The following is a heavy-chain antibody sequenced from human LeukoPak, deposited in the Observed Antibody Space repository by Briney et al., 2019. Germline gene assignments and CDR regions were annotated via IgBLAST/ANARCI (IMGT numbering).Heavy chain of an antibody. D-gene: IGHD3-22*01. CDR1: GGSISSHY. V-gene: IGHV4-59*11. CDR3: ARDPYYYDSSGYYYDHAFDI. Sequence: SETLSLTCTVSGGSISSHYWSWIRQPPGKGLEWTGYIYYSGSTNYNPTLKSRVTISVDTSKNQFSLKLSSVTAADTAVYYCARDPYYYDSSGYYYDHAFDIWGQGTMVTVSS. CDR2: IYYSGST. J-gene: IGHJ3*02.